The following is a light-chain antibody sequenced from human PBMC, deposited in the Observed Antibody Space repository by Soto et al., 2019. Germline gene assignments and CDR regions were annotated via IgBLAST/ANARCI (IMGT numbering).Light chain of an antibody. CDR1: QSVSNNY. Sequence: EIVLTQSPGTLSLSPGERATLSCRASQSVSNNYLAWYQQKPGQAPRLLIYGASNRATGIPDRFCGSGSGTDFTLTISRLEPEDFAVYYCQQYGSSGTFGQGTKVDIK. J-gene: IGKJ1*01. V-gene: IGKV3-20*01. CDR3: QQYGSSGT. CDR2: GAS.